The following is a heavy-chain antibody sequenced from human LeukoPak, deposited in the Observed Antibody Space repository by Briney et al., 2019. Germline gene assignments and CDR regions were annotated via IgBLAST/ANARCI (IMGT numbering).Heavy chain of an antibody. CDR2: ISYDGSNK. CDR3: ARGPLHGMDV. Sequence: GRSLRLSCAASGFTFSSYAMHWVRQAPGKGLEWVAVISYDGSNKYYADSVKGRFTISRDNSKNTLYLQMNSLRAGDTAVYYCARGPLHGMDVWGQGTTVTVSS. J-gene: IGHJ6*02. V-gene: IGHV3-30-3*01. CDR1: GFTFSSYA.